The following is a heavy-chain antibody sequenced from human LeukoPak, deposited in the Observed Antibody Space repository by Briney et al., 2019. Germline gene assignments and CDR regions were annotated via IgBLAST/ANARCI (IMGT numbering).Heavy chain of an antibody. CDR1: GFTFSNAW. D-gene: IGHD2-2*01. V-gene: IGHV3-15*01. Sequence: NPGGSLRLSCAASGFTFSNAWMSWVRKAPGKGLEWVGRIKSKTDGGTTDYAAPVKGRFTISREDSKNTLYLQMNSLKTEDTAVYYCTARYCRSTSCYGEYFQRWGQGTLVTVSS. CDR2: IKSKTDGGTT. CDR3: TARYCRSTSCYGEYFQR. J-gene: IGHJ1*01.